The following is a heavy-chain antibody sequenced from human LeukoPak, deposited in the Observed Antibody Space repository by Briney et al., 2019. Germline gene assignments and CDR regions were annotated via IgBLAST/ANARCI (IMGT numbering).Heavy chain of an antibody. D-gene: IGHD1-26*01. Sequence: HPGGSLRLSCAASGFTVSSNYMSWVRQAPGKGLEWVSVIYSGGSTYYADSVKGRFTISRDNSKNTLYLQMNSLRAEDTAVYYCARKGDSGSYWSIDYWGQGTLVTVSS. CDR3: ARKGDSGSYWSIDY. J-gene: IGHJ4*02. V-gene: IGHV3-66*01. CDR2: IYSGGST. CDR1: GFTVSSNY.